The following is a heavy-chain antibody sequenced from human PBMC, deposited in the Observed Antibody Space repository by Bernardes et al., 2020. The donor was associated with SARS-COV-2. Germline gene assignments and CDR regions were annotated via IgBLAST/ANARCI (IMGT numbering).Heavy chain of an antibody. CDR3: ARVHGSGWFNWFDP. Sequence: GETLFLSCAASGFTLNYSGLRWVRQAPGPGLAWVAVLSYDGLNKYYADSVKGRFTISGDTSKNTLYLQMNSLRAEDTAVYYCARVHGSGWFNWFDPWGQGTLVTVSS. J-gene: IGHJ5*02. CDR2: LSYDGLNK. D-gene: IGHD6-19*01. CDR1: GFTLNYSG. V-gene: IGHV3-30*03.